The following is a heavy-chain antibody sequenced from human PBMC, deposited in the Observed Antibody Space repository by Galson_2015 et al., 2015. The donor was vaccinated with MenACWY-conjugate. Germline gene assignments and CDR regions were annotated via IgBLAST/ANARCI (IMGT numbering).Heavy chain of an antibody. V-gene: IGHV3-74*01. J-gene: IGHJ5*02. CDR2: DNRAVAGT. D-gene: IGHD6-6*01. CDR3: TKAAERYSTSSAFNWFDP. Sequence: SLRLSCPSAGVAFSQEWMHWFRQAAGTGLECVGRDNRAVAGTSYADSVKGRFTISRDNPKNTLYLQMNSLRAEDTAIYYCTKAAERYSTSSAFNWFDPWGQGALVTVSS. CDR1: GVAFSQEW.